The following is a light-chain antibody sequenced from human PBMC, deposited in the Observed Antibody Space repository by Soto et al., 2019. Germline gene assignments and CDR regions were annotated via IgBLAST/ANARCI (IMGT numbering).Light chain of an antibody. Sequence: QSVLTQPPSVSAAPGQKVTISCSGTSSNIGRNYVAWYQQLPGTAPKLLIYDNDKRPSGIPDRFSGSKSGTSATLGITGLQTGDAADYYCGTWDSSLSDAVVFGEGTKVTVL. CDR2: DND. CDR1: SSNIGRNY. J-gene: IGLJ2*01. CDR3: GTWDSSLSDAVV. V-gene: IGLV1-51*01.